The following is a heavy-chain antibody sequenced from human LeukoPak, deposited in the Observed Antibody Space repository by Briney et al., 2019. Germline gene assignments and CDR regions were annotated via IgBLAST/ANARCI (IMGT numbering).Heavy chain of an antibody. D-gene: IGHD2/OR15-2a*01. J-gene: IGHJ3*02. V-gene: IGHV4-59*01. CDR2: IYYSGST. Sequence: SETLSLTCTVSGGSISSYYWSWIRQPPGKGLEWIGYIYYSGSTNYNPSLKSRVTISVDTSKNQFSLKLSSVTAADTAVYYCAREPAPYLGAFDIWGQGTMVTVSS. CDR1: GGSISSYY. CDR3: AREPAPYLGAFDI.